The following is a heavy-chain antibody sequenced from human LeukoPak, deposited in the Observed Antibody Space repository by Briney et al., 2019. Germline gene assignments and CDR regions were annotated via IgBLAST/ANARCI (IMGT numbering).Heavy chain of an antibody. CDR3: ARGRPYYYYDSSRYAPTAGNY. J-gene: IGHJ4*02. CDR1: GGSFSGYY. V-gene: IGHV4-34*01. CDR2: INHSGST. Sequence: SETLSLTCAVYGGSFSGYYWSWIRQPPGEGLEWIGEINHSGSTNYNPSLKSRVTISVDTSKNQFTLKLSSVTAADTAVYYCARGRPYYYYDSSRYAPTAGNYWGQGTLVTVSS. D-gene: IGHD3-22*01.